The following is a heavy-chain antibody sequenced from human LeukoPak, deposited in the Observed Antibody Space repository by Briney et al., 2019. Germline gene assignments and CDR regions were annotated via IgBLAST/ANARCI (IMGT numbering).Heavy chain of an antibody. D-gene: IGHD3-9*01. CDR1: GGSITGYY. CDR3: ARGNILTGYCFDF. CDR2: IHYTGAT. J-gene: IGHJ4*02. V-gene: IGHV4-34*01. Sequence: SETLSLTCAVHGGSITGYYWSWVRQTPGRGLEWVGEIHYTGATSYNPSLKSRATISTDTSKNQFSLWLSSVTAADTAVYYCARGNILTGYCFDFWGQGALVTVSS.